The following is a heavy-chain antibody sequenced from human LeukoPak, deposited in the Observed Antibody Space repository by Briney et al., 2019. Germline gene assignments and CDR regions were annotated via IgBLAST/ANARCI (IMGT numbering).Heavy chain of an antibody. CDR1: GDSISSSTYC. Sequence: SETLSLTCTVSGDSISSSTYCCGWVRQPPGKGLEWIGNIYYSGSTYYNPSLKSRVTISVDTSKNQFSLKLSSVTAADTAVYYCAKTYGYNPFDYWGQGTLVTVSS. V-gene: IGHV4-39*01. D-gene: IGHD5-24*01. CDR2: IYYSGST. J-gene: IGHJ4*02. CDR3: AKTYGYNPFDY.